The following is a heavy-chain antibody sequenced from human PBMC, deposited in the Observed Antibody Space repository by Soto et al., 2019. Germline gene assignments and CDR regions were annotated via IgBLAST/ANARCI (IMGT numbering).Heavy chain of an antibody. CDR3: ASSDVVYCSGGSCYNYFDY. V-gene: IGHV1-69*13. Sequence: GASVKVSCKASGGTFSSYAISCVRQPPGQGLEWMGGIIPLFGTANYAQKFQGRVTITADESTSTAYMELSSLRSEDTAVYYCASSDVVYCSGGSCYNYFDYWGQGTLVTVSS. J-gene: IGHJ4*02. CDR2: IIPLFGTA. CDR1: GGTFSSYA. D-gene: IGHD2-15*01.